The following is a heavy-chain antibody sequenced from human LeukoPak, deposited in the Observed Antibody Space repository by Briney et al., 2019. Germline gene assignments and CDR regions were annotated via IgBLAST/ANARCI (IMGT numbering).Heavy chain of an antibody. D-gene: IGHD3-22*01. CDR3: ARDSYYYDSSGYYYGLDY. Sequence: PGGSLRLSCATSGFTFSSYSMNWVRQAPGKGLEWVSSISSSRSYIYYADSLKGRFTISRDNAKNSLYLQMNSLRAEDTAVYYCARDSYYYDSSGYYYGLDYWGQGTLVTVSS. CDR1: GFTFSSYS. V-gene: IGHV3-21*01. J-gene: IGHJ4*02. CDR2: ISSSRSYI.